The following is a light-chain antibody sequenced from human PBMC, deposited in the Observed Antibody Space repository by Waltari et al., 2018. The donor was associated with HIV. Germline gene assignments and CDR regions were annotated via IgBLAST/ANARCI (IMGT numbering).Light chain of an antibody. CDR1: ETVNRNY. CDR3: QQYGSSPGT. CDR2: GAS. V-gene: IGKV3-20*01. Sequence: EIVLTQSPGTLSLSPGERATLSCWASETVNRNYLAWYQQKPGQASRLLIYGASSRATGIPDRFSGSGSGTGFTLTISRLESEDFAVYYCQQYGSSPGTFGQGNKLEIK. J-gene: IGKJ2*01.